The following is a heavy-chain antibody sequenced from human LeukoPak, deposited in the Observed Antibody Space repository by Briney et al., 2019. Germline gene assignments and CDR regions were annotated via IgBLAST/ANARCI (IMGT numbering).Heavy chain of an antibody. Sequence: ASVKVSCTASGGTFSNYAISWVRQAPGQGLEWMGRIIPIFDTANYAQKFKGRVTITADDSTSTAYMELSSLRSEDTAVYYCARSPPPPTTVITPGSFNNWFDPWGQGTLVTVSS. J-gene: IGHJ5*02. CDR3: ARSPPPPTTVITPGSFNNWFDP. D-gene: IGHD4-23*01. V-gene: IGHV1-69*15. CDR2: IIPIFDTA. CDR1: GGTFSNYA.